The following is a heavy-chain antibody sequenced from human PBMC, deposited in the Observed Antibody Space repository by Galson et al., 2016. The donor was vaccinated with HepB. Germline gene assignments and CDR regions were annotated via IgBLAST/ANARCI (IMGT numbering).Heavy chain of an antibody. Sequence: SLRLSCAASGFTFTTYAMSWVRQTPEKGLEWVSTISNSGGSSFYAGSVKGRFTISRDNSKNLIYLQMNILGAEDTAIYYCAKTQTDSDWGAFGTDAFDIWGQGTMVTVSS. J-gene: IGHJ3*02. CDR1: GFTFTTYA. CDR3: AKTQTDSDWGAFGTDAFDI. V-gene: IGHV3-23*01. D-gene: IGHD1/OR15-1a*01. CDR2: ISNSGGSS.